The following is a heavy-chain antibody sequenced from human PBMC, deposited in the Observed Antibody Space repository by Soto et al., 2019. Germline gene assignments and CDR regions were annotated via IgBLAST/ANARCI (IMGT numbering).Heavy chain of an antibody. V-gene: IGHV1-8*01. Sequence: QVQLVQSGAEVKKPGASVKVSCKASGYTFTSYDINWVRQATGQGREWIGWMNPNSGNTGYAQKFQGRATTTRNTSISTAYMELSSLRSEDTAVYYCERDHSSSWRFDDWGQGTLVTVSS. D-gene: IGHD6-13*01. CDR3: ERDHSSSWRFDD. CDR1: GYTFTSYD. J-gene: IGHJ4*02. CDR2: MNPNSGNT.